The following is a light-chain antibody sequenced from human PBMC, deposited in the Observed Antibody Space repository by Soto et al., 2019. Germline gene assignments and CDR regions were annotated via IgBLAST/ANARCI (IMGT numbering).Light chain of an antibody. CDR2: DVS. Sequence: QSALTQPASVSGSPGQSITISCTGTSSDVVGYNYVSWYQQHPGKAPKLMIYDVSNRPSGVSSRFSGSKSDNMASLAISGLQADDEADYCCTSYTSTSAVVFGGGIQLTVL. CDR3: TSYTSTSAVV. CDR1: SSDVVGYNY. J-gene: IGLJ2*01. V-gene: IGLV2-14*01.